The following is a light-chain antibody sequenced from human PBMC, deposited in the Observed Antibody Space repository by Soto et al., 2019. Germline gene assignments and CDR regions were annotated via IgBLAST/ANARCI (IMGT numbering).Light chain of an antibody. CDR3: QSYDSSLINYV. Sequence: QSVLTQPPSVSGAPGQRVTISCTGSTSNIGADDDVHWYQQLPGTAPKLLIYGSSDRPSGVPDRFSGSKSGTSASLAITGLQADDEADYYCQSYDSSLINYVFGTGTKVTVL. CDR1: TSNIGADDD. J-gene: IGLJ1*01. V-gene: IGLV1-40*01. CDR2: GSS.